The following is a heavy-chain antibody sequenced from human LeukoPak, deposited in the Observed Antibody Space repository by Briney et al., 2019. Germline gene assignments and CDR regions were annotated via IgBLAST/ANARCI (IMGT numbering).Heavy chain of an antibody. CDR1: GFTFSSYA. V-gene: IGHV3-23*01. Sequence: PGGSLRLSCAASGFTFSSYAMNWVRQAPGKGLEWVSAISGSGDSTYYADPVKGRFTISRDNSKNTLYLQMNSLRAEDTAVYYCAKGSSGSFYSHFDYWGQGTLVTVSS. CDR3: AKGSSGSFYSHFDY. J-gene: IGHJ4*02. CDR2: ISGSGDST. D-gene: IGHD3-10*01.